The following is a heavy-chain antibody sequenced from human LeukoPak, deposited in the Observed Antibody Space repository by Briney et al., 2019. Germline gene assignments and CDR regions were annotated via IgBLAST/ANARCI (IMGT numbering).Heavy chain of an antibody. CDR3: AGPAAAGFGDFDY. D-gene: IGHD6-13*01. V-gene: IGHV3-21*04. CDR2: ISSSTSYI. Sequence: GGSLRLSCAASGFTFSSYSMNWIRQAPGKGLEWVSSISSSTSYIYYADSVKGRFTISKDNAKNSLYLQMNSLRAEDTAVYYCAGPAAAGFGDFDYWGQGTLVTVSS. J-gene: IGHJ4*02. CDR1: GFTFSSYS.